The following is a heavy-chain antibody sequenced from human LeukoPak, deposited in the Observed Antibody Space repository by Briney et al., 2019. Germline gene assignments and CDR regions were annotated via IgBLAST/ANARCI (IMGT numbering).Heavy chain of an antibody. J-gene: IGHJ4*02. D-gene: IGHD6-13*01. CDR3: AKASGWCSSTTCTILDY. V-gene: IGHV3-23*01. CDR1: GFTFSSYA. Sequence: GGSLRLSCVASGFTFSSYAMSWVRQAPGKGLQWVSTIGGSGSGTYYVDSAKGRFTISRDNSKNTLFLQMNSLRAEDTGVYYCAKASGWCSSTTCTILDYWGQGTLVTVSS. CDR2: IGGSGSGT.